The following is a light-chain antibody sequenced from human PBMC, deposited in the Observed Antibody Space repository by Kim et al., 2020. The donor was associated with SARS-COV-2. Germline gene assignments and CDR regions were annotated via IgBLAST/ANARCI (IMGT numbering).Light chain of an antibody. V-gene: IGKV4-1*01. CDR3: QQYYTTPIT. CDR1: QSVLSSSNNRSY. CDR2: GAS. Sequence: ATITCKASQSVLSSSNNRSYLSWHQQKPGQAPRLLIYGASSRKSGVPDRFGGSVSGTDFTLTISSLQAEDVAVYYCQQYYTTPITFGQGTRLEIK. J-gene: IGKJ5*01.